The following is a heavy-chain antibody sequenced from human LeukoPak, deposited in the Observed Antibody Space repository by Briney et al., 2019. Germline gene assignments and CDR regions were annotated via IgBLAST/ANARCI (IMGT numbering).Heavy chain of an antibody. Sequence: LPGTSLRLSCAASGFTFESYTIHWVRQAPGKGLEWVALVSYGGSNKYYIDSVKGRFTISRDNSKNTLYLQMNSLRAEDTAVYYCAKRVSGSGTSLYYFDYWGQGTLVTVSS. J-gene: IGHJ4*02. D-gene: IGHD3-10*01. CDR2: VSYGGSNK. V-gene: IGHV3-30-3*02. CDR1: GFTFESYT. CDR3: AKRVSGSGTSLYYFDY.